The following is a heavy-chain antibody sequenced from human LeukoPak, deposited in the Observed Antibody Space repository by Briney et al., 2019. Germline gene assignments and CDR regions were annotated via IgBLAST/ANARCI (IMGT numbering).Heavy chain of an antibody. CDR3: ARSAPYGSGSYNYYYYGMDV. CDR1: GGSFSGYY. Sequence: SETLSLTCAVYGGSFSGYYWSWIRQPPGKGLEWIGEINHSGSTNYNPSLKSRVTISVDTSKNQFSLKLSSVTAADTAVYYCARSAPYGSGSYNYYYYGMDVWGQGTTVTVSS. D-gene: IGHD3-10*01. CDR2: INHSGST. V-gene: IGHV4-34*01. J-gene: IGHJ6*02.